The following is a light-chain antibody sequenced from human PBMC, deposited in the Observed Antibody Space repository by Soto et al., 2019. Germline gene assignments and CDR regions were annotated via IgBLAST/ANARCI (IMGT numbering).Light chain of an antibody. Sequence: QSALTQPASVSGSPGQSIGISSTGVRTDVADGYDYVSWYQQHPGQAPQLIIYDASNRRSGVSDRFSGSKSGNTASLTISPLQSEDEAEYYCTSYTTSTPFYVFRTGTKVTVL. J-gene: IGLJ1*01. CDR3: TSYTTSTPFYV. V-gene: IGLV2-14*03. CDR2: DAS. CDR1: RTDVADGYDY.